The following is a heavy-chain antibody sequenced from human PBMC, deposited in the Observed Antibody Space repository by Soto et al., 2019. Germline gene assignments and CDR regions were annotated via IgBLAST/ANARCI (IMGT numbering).Heavy chain of an antibody. D-gene: IGHD2-15*01. CDR3: ARRPXVKEEEDDRYYFYGMDV. V-gene: IGHV5-10-1*01. J-gene: IGHJ6*02. CDR1: GYSFTIYW. Sequence: GESLKISCKGSGYSFTIYWISWVRQMPGKSLEWMGRIDPTDSYTNYSPSFQGHVSISADKSTSTAYLQWSSLKASDTAIYCCARRPXVKEEEDDRYYFYGMDVWGQGTTVTVSS. CDR2: IDPTDSYT.